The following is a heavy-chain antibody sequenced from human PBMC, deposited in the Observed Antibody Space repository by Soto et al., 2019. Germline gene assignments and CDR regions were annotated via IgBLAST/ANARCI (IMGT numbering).Heavy chain of an antibody. CDR1: GGSISSYY. CDR3: ATVGYCSGGSCYSAVWFDP. V-gene: IGHV4-59*01. D-gene: IGHD2-15*01. J-gene: IGHJ5*02. Sequence: SETLSLTCTVSGGSISSYYWSWIRQPPGKGLEWIGYIYYSGSTNYNPSLKSRVTISTDTAYMELSSLRSEDTAVYYCATVGYCSGGSCYSAVWFDPWGQGTLVTVSS. CDR2: IYYSGST.